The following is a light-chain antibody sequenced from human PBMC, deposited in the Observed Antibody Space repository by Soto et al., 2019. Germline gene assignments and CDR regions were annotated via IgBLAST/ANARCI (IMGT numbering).Light chain of an antibody. CDR1: SSDVGNYNY. J-gene: IGLJ2*01. V-gene: IGLV2-8*01. Sequence: QSALTQPPSASGSPGHSVTISCTGSSSDVGNYNYVSWYQQHPGKAPKLMIYEVSKRPSGVPDRFSGSTSGNTASLTVSGLQAEEEADYFCSSYAGSTVVFGGGTKLTVL. CDR3: SSYAGSTVV. CDR2: EVS.